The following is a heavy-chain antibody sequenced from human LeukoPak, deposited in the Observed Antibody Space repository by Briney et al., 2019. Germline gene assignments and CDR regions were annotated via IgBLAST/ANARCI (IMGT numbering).Heavy chain of an antibody. CDR1: GFTFSSRDW. CDR2: IKQDGSEK. V-gene: IGHV3-7*03. D-gene: IGHD3-10*01. CDR3: AKVSAYGSGPPNWYFDL. Sequence: PGGSLRLSCVASGFTFSSRDWMTWVRQAPGKGLEWVANIKQDGSEKNYVDSVKGRFTISRDNAKNSVDLQMNSLRAEDTAVYYCAKVSAYGSGPPNWYFDLWGRGTLVTVSS. J-gene: IGHJ2*01.